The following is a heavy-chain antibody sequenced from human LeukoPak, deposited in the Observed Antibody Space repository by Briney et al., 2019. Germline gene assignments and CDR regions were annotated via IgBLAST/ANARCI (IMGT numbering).Heavy chain of an antibody. CDR3: ATLWTSYYYYGMDV. Sequence: GRSLSLPCAASGFTFSSYAMHWVRQAPGKGLEWVAVISYDGSNKYYADSVKGRFTISRDNSKNTLYLQMNSLRAEDTAVYYCATLWTSYYYYGMDVWGQGTTVTVSS. V-gene: IGHV3-30-3*01. CDR1: GFTFSSYA. D-gene: IGHD3-10*01. J-gene: IGHJ6*02. CDR2: ISYDGSNK.